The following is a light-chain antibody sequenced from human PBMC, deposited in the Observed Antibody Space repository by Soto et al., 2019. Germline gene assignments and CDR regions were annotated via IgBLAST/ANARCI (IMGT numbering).Light chain of an antibody. Sequence: QSALTQPASVSGSPGQSITISCTGTSSDVGGYNYVSWYQQHPGKAPKLMIYEVSNRPPGVSNRFSGSKSGNTASLTISGLQAEDEADYYCSSYTSSSPLVLGTGTKVTVL. CDR3: SSYTSSSPLV. J-gene: IGLJ1*01. CDR2: EVS. V-gene: IGLV2-14*01. CDR1: SSDVGGYNY.